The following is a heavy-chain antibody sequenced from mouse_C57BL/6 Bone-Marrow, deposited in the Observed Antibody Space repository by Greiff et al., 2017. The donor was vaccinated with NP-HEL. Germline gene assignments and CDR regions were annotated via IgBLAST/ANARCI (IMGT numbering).Heavy chain of an antibody. D-gene: IGHD2-1*01. Sequence: LVESGAELARPGASVKLSCKASGYTFTSYGISWVKQRTGQGLEWIGEIYPRSGNTYYNEKFKGKATLTADKSSSTAYMELRSLTSEDSAVYFCARRRIYYGFDYWGQGTTLTVSS. CDR2: IYPRSGNT. CDR1: GYTFTSYG. CDR3: ARRRIYYGFDY. V-gene: IGHV1-81*01. J-gene: IGHJ2*01.